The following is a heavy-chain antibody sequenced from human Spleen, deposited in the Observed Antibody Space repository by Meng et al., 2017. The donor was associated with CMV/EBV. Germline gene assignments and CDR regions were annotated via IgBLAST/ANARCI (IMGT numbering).Heavy chain of an antibody. D-gene: IGHD5-24*01. CDR3: AKTSRDGYNGRLSVDY. Sequence: SKDRRWVRQGTGKGLEWLSTSNGSGGRTDDADYVKGRFTSDRDNSKNTLYIQMNSLRAEDTAVYYCAKTSRDGYNGRLSVDYWGQGTLVTVSS. J-gene: IGHJ4*02. CDR1: SKD. V-gene: IGHV3-23*01. CDR2: SNGSGGRT.